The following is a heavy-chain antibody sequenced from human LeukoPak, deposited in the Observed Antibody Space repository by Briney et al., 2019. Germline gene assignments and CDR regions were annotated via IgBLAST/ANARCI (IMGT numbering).Heavy chain of an antibody. CDR2: ISGSGGST. Sequence: GGSLRLSCAGSGFTFKTYVMSWVRQAPGKGLEWVSAISGSGGSTYYADSVKGRFTISRDNSKNTLYLQMNSLRAEDTAVHYCAKVGRITMIVVVLYYFDYWGQGTLVTVSS. CDR3: AKVGRITMIVVVLYYFDY. CDR1: GFTFKTYV. D-gene: IGHD3-22*01. V-gene: IGHV3-23*01. J-gene: IGHJ4*02.